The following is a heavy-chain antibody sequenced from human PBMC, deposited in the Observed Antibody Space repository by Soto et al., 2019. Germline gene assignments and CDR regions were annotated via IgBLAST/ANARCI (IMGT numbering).Heavy chain of an antibody. D-gene: IGHD2-21*01. Sequence: PGGSLRLSCAASGFTFSSYGMHWVRQAPGQGLEWVAVISYDGSNKYYADSVKGRFTISRDNSKNTLYLQMNGPRAEDTAVYYCAKATEITLFTYYGMDVWGQGTTVTVSS. CDR2: ISYDGSNK. J-gene: IGHJ6*02. V-gene: IGHV3-30*18. CDR1: GFTFSSYG. CDR3: AKATEITLFTYYGMDV.